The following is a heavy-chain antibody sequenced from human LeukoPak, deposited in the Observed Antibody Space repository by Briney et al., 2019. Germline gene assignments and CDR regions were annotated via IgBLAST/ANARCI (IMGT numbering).Heavy chain of an antibody. CDR3: ARAADYYASGIFY. V-gene: IGHV3-53*01. J-gene: IGHJ4*02. D-gene: IGHD3-10*01. CDR1: GFSVGSNY. CDR2: IYSGGST. Sequence: GGSLRLSCAASGFSVGSNYVTWIRQAPGKGLQWVSVIYSGGSTYYADSVKGRFTISRDDSKNTVYLQMNSLRAEDTAVYYCARAADYYASGIFYWGQGTLVTVSS.